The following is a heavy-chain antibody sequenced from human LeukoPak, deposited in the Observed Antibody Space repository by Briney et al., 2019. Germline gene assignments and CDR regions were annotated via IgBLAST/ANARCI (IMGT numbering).Heavy chain of an antibody. CDR1: GFTFSSYA. CDR2: ISGSGGST. J-gene: IGHJ5*02. D-gene: IGHD2-21*02. V-gene: IGHV3-23*01. CDR3: AKDGGDEGFGP. Sequence: GGSLRLPCAASGFTFSSYAMSWVRQAPGKGLEWVSAISGSGGSTYYADSVRGRFTISRDNSKNTLYLQMNSLRAEDTAVYYCAKDGGDEGFGPWGQGTLVTVSS.